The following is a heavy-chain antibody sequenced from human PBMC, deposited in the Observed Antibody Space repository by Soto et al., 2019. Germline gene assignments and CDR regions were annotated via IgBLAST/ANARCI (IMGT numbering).Heavy chain of an antibody. CDR3: AKDPPRGCGGRFYYYYGMDV. CDR1: GFTFSSYA. CDR2: ISGSGGST. V-gene: IGHV3-23*01. D-gene: IGHD1-26*01. J-gene: IGHJ6*02. Sequence: EVQLLESGGGLVQPGGSLRLSCAASGFTFSSYAMSWVRQAPGKGLEWVSAISGSGGSTYHADSVKGRLTISRDTSKNPLYLQVNSMRAEDTALYYCAKDPPRGCGGRFYYYYGMDVWGQGTTGTVSS.